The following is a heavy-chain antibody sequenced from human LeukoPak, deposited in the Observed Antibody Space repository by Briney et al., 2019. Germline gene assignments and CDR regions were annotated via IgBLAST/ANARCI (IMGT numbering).Heavy chain of an antibody. Sequence: PSETLSLTCAVYGGSFSGYYWSWIRQPPGKGLEWIGEINHSGSTNYNPSLKSRVTISVDTSKNQFSLKLSSVTAADTAVYYCARALAYYDFWSGYNWFDPWGQGTLVTVSS. V-gene: IGHV4-34*01. J-gene: IGHJ5*02. D-gene: IGHD3-3*01. CDR1: GGSFSGYY. CDR2: INHSGST. CDR3: ARALAYYDFWSGYNWFDP.